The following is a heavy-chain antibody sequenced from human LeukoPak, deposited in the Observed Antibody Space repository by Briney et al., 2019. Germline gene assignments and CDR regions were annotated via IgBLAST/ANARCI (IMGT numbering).Heavy chain of an antibody. Sequence: PGGSLRLSCVASGFVFSSYWMSWVRQAPGKGLEWVANIKQDGSEKYYVDSVKGRFAVSRDNAKNSLYLQMNSLRAEDTAVYYCAKDQVWIVVGSFDYWGQGTLVTVSS. CDR2: IKQDGSEK. CDR1: GFVFSSYW. D-gene: IGHD3-22*01. CDR3: AKDQVWIVVGSFDY. V-gene: IGHV3-7*05. J-gene: IGHJ4*02.